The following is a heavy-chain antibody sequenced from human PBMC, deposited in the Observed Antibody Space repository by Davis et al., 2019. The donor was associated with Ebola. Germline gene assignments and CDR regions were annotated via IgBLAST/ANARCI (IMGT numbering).Heavy chain of an antibody. CDR2: INPSGGST. D-gene: IGHD2-15*01. CDR3: ARERNIVVVVAATLPYYYYGMDV. Sequence: AASVKVSCKASGYTFTSYYMHWVRQAPGQGLEWMGIINPSGGSTSYAQKFPGRVTMTRDTSTSTVYMELSSLRSEDTAVYYCARERNIVVVVAATLPYYYYGMDVWGKGTTVTVSS. V-gene: IGHV1-46*01. CDR1: GYTFTSYY. J-gene: IGHJ6*04.